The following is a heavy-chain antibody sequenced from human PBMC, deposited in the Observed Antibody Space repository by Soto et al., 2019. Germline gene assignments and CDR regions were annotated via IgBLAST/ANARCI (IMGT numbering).Heavy chain of an antibody. V-gene: IGHV1-18*01. CDR1: GFTFRSSA. CDR2: ISAYNGNT. J-gene: IGHJ4*02. CDR3: ASAYYDILTGYYRYFDY. Sequence: ASVKVSCKASGFTFRSSAIQWLRQAGGQRLEWMGWISAYNGNTNYAQKLQGRVTMTTDTSTSTAYMELRSLRSDDTAVYYCASAYYDILTGYYRYFDYWGQGTLVTVSS. D-gene: IGHD3-9*01.